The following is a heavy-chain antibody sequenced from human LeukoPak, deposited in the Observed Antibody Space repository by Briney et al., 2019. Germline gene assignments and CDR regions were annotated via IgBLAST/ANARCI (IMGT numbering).Heavy chain of an antibody. CDR2: IYPDESDT. D-gene: IGHD2-2*01. CDR3: ARLYCSSSSCCRGSGYFFDY. Sequence: GESLKISCKGSGYSFTTNWIAWVRQMPGKGLEWMGIIYPDESDTRYSPSFQGQVTISADKSISTAYLQWSSLKASDTAMYHCARLYCSSSSCCRGSGYFFDYWGQGTLVTVPS. V-gene: IGHV5-51*01. CDR1: GYSFTTNW. J-gene: IGHJ4*02.